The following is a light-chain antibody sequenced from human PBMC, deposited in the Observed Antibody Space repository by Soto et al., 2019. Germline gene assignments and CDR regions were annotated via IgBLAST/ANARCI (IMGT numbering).Light chain of an antibody. V-gene: IGKV3-20*01. CDR3: QHYGRSPIT. CDR2: GAS. CDR1: QRGNSS. J-gene: IGKJ5*01. Sequence: EIVLTQSPGTLSLSPGERATLSCRASQRGNSSLAWYQHKPGQAPRLLISGASSRPSGIPDRFSGSGSATDFTLTISRLEPEDFALYYCQHYGRSPITFGQGTRLEIK.